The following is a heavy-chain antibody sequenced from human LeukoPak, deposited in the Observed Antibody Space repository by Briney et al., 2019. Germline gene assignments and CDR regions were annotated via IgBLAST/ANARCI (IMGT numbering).Heavy chain of an antibody. D-gene: IGHD4-17*01. J-gene: IGHJ2*01. CDR3: ARDYVELNFNWYFAL. Sequence: GGSLRLSCAASGFTFSSYAMNWVRQAPGKGLEWVSSISGSGGSTYYADSVKGRFAIPRDNSKNTLYLQMNSLRAADTAVYFCARDYVELNFNWYFALWARGPLVTVSS. V-gene: IGHV3-23*01. CDR1: GFTFSSYA. CDR2: ISGSGGST.